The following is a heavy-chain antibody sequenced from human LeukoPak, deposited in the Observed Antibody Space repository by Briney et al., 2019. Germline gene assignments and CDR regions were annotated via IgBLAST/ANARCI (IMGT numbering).Heavy chain of an antibody. CDR2: ISGSGDST. CDR1: GFTFSSSA. D-gene: IGHD2/OR15-2a*01. J-gene: IGHJ4*02. V-gene: IGHV3-23*01. Sequence: PGGSLRLSCAASGFTFSSSALSWVRQAPGKGLEWVSGISGSGDSTYYAASVKGRFTISRDNSNNALHLQMNSLTAEDTAVYFCAKHGIVSPSPLYWGQGTLVTVSS. CDR3: AKHGIVSPSPLY.